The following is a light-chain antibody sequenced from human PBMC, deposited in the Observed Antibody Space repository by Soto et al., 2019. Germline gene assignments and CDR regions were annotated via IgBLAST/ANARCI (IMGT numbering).Light chain of an antibody. CDR2: GNS. CDR1: XXXXGAGYD. Sequence: QSVLTQPPSVSGAPGXRVTIXXXXXXXXXGAGYDVHWYQQLPGTAPKLLIYGNSNRPSGVPDRFSGSKSGTSASLAITGLQAEDEADYYCQSYDSSLSGVVFGGGTKLTVL. V-gene: IGLV1-40*01. J-gene: IGLJ2*01. CDR3: QSYDSSLSGVV.